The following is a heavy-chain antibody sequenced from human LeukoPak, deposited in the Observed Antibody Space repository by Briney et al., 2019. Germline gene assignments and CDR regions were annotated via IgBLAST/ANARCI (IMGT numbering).Heavy chain of an antibody. CDR1: GGTFSSYA. V-gene: IGHV1-69*04. D-gene: IGHD2-15*01. CDR3: ASEYCSGGSCYYADY. Sequence: SVKVSCKASGGTFSSYAISWVRQAPGQGLEWMGRIIPILGIANYAQKFQGRVTITADKSTSTAYMELSSLRSEDTAVYYCASEYCSGGSCYYADYWGQGALVTVSS. CDR2: IIPILGIA. J-gene: IGHJ4*02.